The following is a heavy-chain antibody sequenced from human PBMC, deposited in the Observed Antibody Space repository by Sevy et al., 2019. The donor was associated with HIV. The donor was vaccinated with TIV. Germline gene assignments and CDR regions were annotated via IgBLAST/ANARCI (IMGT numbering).Heavy chain of an antibody. CDR1: GFSFNSYE. CDR2: INWKTDNV. Sequence: GGSLRLSCAASGFSFNSYEMNWVRQAPGKGLEWVSAINWKTDNVGYADSVKGRFTISRDNAKRSLYLQMNSLRPEDTALYHCARNTYYLDSTGFGAFDIWGQGIMVTVSS. CDR3: ARNTYYLDSTGFGAFDI. J-gene: IGHJ3*02. D-gene: IGHD3-22*01. V-gene: IGHV3-20*01.